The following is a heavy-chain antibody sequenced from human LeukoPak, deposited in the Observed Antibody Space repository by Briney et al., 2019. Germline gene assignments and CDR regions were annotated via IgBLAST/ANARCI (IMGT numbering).Heavy chain of an antibody. Sequence: SETLSLTCTVSGYSISSGYYWVWIRQPPGKGLEWIGTIRHSGTTYYNPSLKSRVTISIDSSKNQFSLKLSSVTAADTAVYYCARGEVDIVATGLYYFDYWGQGTLVTVSS. CDR1: GYSISSGYY. V-gene: IGHV4-38-2*02. CDR3: ARGEVDIVATGLYYFDY. D-gene: IGHD5-12*01. J-gene: IGHJ4*02. CDR2: IRHSGTT.